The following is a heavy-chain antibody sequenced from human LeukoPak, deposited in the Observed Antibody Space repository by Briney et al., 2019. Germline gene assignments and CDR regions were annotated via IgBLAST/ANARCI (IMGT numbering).Heavy chain of an antibody. V-gene: IGHV3-53*01. J-gene: IGHJ4*02. CDR3: ARRAGEYSHPYDY. CDR1: GFTVSSNY. CDR2: IYSGGST. Sequence: GGSLSLSCAASGFTVSSNYMSWVRQAPGKGLEWVSVIYSGGSTYYADSVKGRFTISRDNSKNTLYLQMNSLRAEDTAVYYCARRAGEYSHPYDYWGQGTLVTVSS. D-gene: IGHD2/OR15-2a*01.